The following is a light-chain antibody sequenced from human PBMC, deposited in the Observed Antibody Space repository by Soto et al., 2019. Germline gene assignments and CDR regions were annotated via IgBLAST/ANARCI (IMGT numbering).Light chain of an antibody. Sequence: NQVNQSPFSPSSTLRNKVTITFRASQSISNHLNWYQQKPGKAPKLLIYGASTLESGVPSRFSGRGSGTDFTLTISSLQPKDIATYFCQQADSFPLTFGGGTKVDIK. CDR2: GAS. CDR1: QSISNH. CDR3: QQADSFPLT. J-gene: IGKJ4*01. V-gene: IGKV1-33*01.